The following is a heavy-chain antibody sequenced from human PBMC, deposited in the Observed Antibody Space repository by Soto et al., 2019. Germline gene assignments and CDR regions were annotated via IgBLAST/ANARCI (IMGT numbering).Heavy chain of an antibody. Sequence: EVQLVESGGGLVQPGGSLRLACAASGFTFSRHWMHWVRQAPGKGLVWVSRIDSYGSSTHYADSVKGRFTISRDNAKNTLYLQMNILRAEDTAVYYCASPVVPAARGGPYFYGIDVWGQGTTVTVSS. CDR1: GFTFSRHW. CDR3: ASPVVPAARGGPYFYGIDV. V-gene: IGHV3-74*01. J-gene: IGHJ6*02. CDR2: IDSYGSST. D-gene: IGHD2-2*01.